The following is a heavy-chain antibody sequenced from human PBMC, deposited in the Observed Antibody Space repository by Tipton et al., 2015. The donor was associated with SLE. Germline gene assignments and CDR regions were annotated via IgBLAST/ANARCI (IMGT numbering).Heavy chain of an antibody. Sequence: TLSLTCTVSGGSISSHFWSWIRQPPGKGLEWIGCIYYSGSTNYNHTLKSRVTKSVETSKNQFSLNLSSVTAADTAVYYCARDWVVRGVIKGEYFQHWGQGTLVTVSS. D-gene: IGHD3-10*01. CDR1: GGSISSHF. CDR2: IYYSGST. V-gene: IGHV4-4*08. J-gene: IGHJ1*01. CDR3: ARDWVVRGVIKGEYFQH.